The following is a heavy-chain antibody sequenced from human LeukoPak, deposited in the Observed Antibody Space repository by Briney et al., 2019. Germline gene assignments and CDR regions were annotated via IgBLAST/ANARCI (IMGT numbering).Heavy chain of an antibody. D-gene: IGHD5-12*01. CDR2: IIPILGIA. V-gene: IGHV1-69*04. J-gene: IGHJ4*02. CDR1: GGTFSSYA. CDR3: ARELVATTNSDY. Sequence: ASVKVSCKASGGTFSSYAISWVRQAPGQGLEWMGRIIPILGIANYAQKFQGRVTITADKSTSTACMELSSLRSEDTAVYYCARELVATTNSDYWGQGTLVTVSS.